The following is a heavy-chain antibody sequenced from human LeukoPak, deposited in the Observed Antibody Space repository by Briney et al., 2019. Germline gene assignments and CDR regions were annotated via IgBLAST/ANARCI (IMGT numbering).Heavy chain of an antibody. Sequence: GGSLRLSCTASGFTFSSYYWMHWVRQAPGKGLVWVSRINSDGSNTDYADSVKGRFTISRDNAKNTLYLQMNSLRAEDTAVYYCARRDTRGVGGFDHWGQGTLVTVSS. D-gene: IGHD3-10*01. CDR3: ARRDTRGVGGFDH. J-gene: IGHJ4*02. CDR2: INSDGSNT. V-gene: IGHV3-74*01. CDR1: GFTFSSYYW.